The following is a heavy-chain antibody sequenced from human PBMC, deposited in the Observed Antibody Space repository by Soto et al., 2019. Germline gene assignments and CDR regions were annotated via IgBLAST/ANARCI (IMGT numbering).Heavy chain of an antibody. Sequence: PSETLSLTCAVYGGSFSGYYWSWIRQPPGKGLEWIGEINHSGSTNYNPSLKSRVTISVDTSKNQFSLKLSSVTAADTAVYYCARGPPVLLWFGEKGKFDPWGQGTLVTVSS. CDR3: ARGPPVLLWFGEKGKFDP. J-gene: IGHJ5*02. V-gene: IGHV4-34*01. D-gene: IGHD3-10*01. CDR1: GGSFSGYY. CDR2: INHSGST.